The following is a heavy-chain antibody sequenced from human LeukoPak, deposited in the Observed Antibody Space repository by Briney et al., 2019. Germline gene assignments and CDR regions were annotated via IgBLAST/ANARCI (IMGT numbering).Heavy chain of an antibody. V-gene: IGHV3-30-3*01. D-gene: IGHD4-17*01. CDR2: ISYDGSNK. Sequence: GRSLRLSCAASGFTFSSYATHWVRQAPGKGLEWVAVISYDGSNKYYADSVKGRFTISRDNSKNTLYLQMNSLRAEDTAVYYCAGELTTTDAFDIWGQGTMVTVSS. J-gene: IGHJ3*02. CDR1: GFTFSSYA. CDR3: AGELTTTDAFDI.